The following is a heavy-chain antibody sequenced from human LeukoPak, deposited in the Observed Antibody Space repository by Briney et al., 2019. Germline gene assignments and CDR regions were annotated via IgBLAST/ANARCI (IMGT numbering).Heavy chain of an antibody. CDR3: ARDSLGDPTYYFDY. D-gene: IGHD3-10*01. CDR1: GFTFSSYT. Sequence: GGSLRPSCAASGFTFSSYTMNWVRQAPGKGLEWVSSISSSSSYIYYADSVKGRFTISRDNAKNSLYLQMNSLRAEDTAVYYCARDSLGDPTYYFDYWGQGTLVTVSS. CDR2: ISSSSSYI. J-gene: IGHJ4*02. V-gene: IGHV3-21*01.